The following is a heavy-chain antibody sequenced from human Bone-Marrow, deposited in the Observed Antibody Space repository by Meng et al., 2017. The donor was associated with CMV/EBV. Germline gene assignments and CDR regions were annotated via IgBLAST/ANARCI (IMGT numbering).Heavy chain of an antibody. J-gene: IGHJ6*02. D-gene: IGHD3-16*02. CDR1: GFTFSSYG. CDR2: ISSSSSYI. V-gene: IGHV3-21*01. Sequence: GESLKISCAASGFTFSSYGMHWVRQAPGKGLEWVSSISSSSSYIYYADSVKGRFTISRDNAKNSLYLQMNSLRAEDTAVYYCARYGVIGYYYYGMDVWGQGTTVTVSS. CDR3: ARYGVIGYYYYGMDV.